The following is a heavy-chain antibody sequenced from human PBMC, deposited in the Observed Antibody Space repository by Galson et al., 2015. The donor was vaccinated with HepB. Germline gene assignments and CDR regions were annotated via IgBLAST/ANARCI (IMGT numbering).Heavy chain of an antibody. Sequence: SLRLSCAASGFTVSSNYMSWVRQAPGKGLEWVSVIYSGGSTYYADSVKGRFTISRDNSKNTLYLQMNSLRAEDTAVYYCAKDLLRSHYYDSSGYGEVDPWGQGTLVTVSS. CDR1: GFTVSSNY. D-gene: IGHD3-22*01. J-gene: IGHJ5*02. CDR2: IYSGGST. V-gene: IGHV3-66*01. CDR3: AKDLLRSHYYDSSGYGEVDP.